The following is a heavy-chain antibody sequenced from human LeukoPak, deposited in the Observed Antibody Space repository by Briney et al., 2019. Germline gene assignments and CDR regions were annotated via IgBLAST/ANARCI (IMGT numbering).Heavy chain of an antibody. CDR1: GGSITTYD. CDR2: MSYSGST. J-gene: IGHJ6*03. V-gene: IGHV4-59*01. CDR3: XXXLXXXXRLQXXXXXYYYXYYMDV. D-gene: IGHD5-24*01. Sequence: SETLSLTCTVSGGSITTYDWSWSWVRQPPGKGLEWIGYMSYSGSTSYNPSLESRVTITVDTSENQFSLKLSSVTAADTDVYYXXXXLXXXXRLQXXXXXYYYXYYMDVWGKGTTVTVSS.